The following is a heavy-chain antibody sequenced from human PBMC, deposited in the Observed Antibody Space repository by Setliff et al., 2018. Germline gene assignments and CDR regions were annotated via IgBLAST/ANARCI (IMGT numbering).Heavy chain of an antibody. Sequence: KPSETLSLTCTVSGDSIYNQFWSWVRQPPGKGLQWIGYIYSTGSTNYNPSLKSRVTISVDTSKNQFSLRLTSVTAADTAIYYCARAKDGYDFDYFDYWGQGTPVTVSS. CDR3: ARAKDGYDFDYFDY. D-gene: IGHD5-12*01. CDR2: IYSTGST. J-gene: IGHJ4*02. V-gene: IGHV4-59*08. CDR1: GDSIYNQF.